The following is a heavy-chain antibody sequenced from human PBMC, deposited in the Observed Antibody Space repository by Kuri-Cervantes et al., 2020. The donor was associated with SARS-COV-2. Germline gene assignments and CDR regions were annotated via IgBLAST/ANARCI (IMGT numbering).Heavy chain of an antibody. CDR3: ARHARGWYRDDY. Sequence: SETLSLTCTVSGGSISSSSYYWGWIRQPPGKGLEWIGSIYYSGSTYYNPSLKSRVTISVDTSKNQFPLKLSSVTAADTAVYYCARHARGWYRDDYWGQGTLVTVSS. J-gene: IGHJ4*02. CDR1: GGSISSSSYY. CDR2: IYYSGST. D-gene: IGHD6-19*01. V-gene: IGHV4-39*01.